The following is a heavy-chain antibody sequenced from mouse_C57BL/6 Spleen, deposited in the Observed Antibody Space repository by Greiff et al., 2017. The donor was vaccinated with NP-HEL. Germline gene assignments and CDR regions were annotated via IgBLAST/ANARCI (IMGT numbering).Heavy chain of an antibody. Sequence: EVKLEESGGGLVKPGGSLKLSCAASGFTFSDYGMHWVRQAPEKGLEWVAYISSGSSTIYYADTVKGRFTISRDNAKNTLFLQMTSLRSEDTAMYYCARIYYGNPYYYAMDYWGQGTSVTVSS. CDR3: ARIYYGNPYYYAMDY. CDR2: ISSGSSTI. V-gene: IGHV5-17*01. D-gene: IGHD2-1*01. CDR1: GFTFSDYG. J-gene: IGHJ4*01.